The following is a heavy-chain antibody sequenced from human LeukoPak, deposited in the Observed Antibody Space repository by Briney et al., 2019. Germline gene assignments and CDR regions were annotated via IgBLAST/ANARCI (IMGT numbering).Heavy chain of an antibody. Sequence: GASLRLFYAASGFIFRNYAMSWVRQAPGKGLEWVSAITGSGDTTYYADSVKGRFTISRDNSKNTLYVEMNTLRAEDTAVYYCAKWGDYDILTGYYVSDFWGQGTLVTVSS. CDR1: GFIFRNYA. V-gene: IGHV3-23*01. D-gene: IGHD3-9*01. CDR3: AKWGDYDILTGYYVSDF. J-gene: IGHJ4*02. CDR2: ITGSGDTT.